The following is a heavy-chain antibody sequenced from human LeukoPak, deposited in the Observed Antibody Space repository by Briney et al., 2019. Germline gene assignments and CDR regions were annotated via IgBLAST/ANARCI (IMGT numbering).Heavy chain of an antibody. J-gene: IGHJ4*02. CDR3: SRGGYCSGGTCYVGDH. V-gene: IGHV3-48*01. D-gene: IGHD2-15*01. CDR1: GFTFSSYW. Sequence: TGGSLRLSCAASGFTFSSYWMSWVRQAPGKGLEWLSHIGFDQTTIYYADSVKGRFTISRDNAKNSLYLQMNLMRAEDTAIYYCSRGGYCSGGTCYVGDHWGQGSLVIVSS. CDR2: IGFDQTTI.